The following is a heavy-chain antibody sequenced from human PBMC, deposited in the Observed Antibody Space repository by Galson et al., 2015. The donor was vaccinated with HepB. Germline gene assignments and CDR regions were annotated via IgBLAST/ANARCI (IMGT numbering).Heavy chain of an antibody. CDR2: IIPILGIA. CDR1: GGTFSSYT. CDR3: ARGPVAVASRLDY. V-gene: IGHV1-69*02. D-gene: IGHD6-19*01. Sequence: SVKVSCKASGGTFSSYTISWVRQAPGQGLEWMGRIIPILGIANYAQKFQGRVTITADKSTSTAYMELSSLRSEDTAVYYRARGPVAVASRLDYWGQGTLVTVSS. J-gene: IGHJ4*02.